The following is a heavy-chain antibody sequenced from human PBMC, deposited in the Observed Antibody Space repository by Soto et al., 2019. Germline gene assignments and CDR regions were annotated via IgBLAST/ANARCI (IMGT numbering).Heavy chain of an antibody. CDR3: ARARPTLAPNWFDP. V-gene: IGHV1-3*01. CDR1: GYTFTSYS. J-gene: IGHJ5*02. Sequence: GGSVKVSLKASGYTFTSYSMHWVGQALGQRLEWMGWINAGNGNTKYSQKFQGRVTITRDTSASTAYMELSSLRSEDTAVYYCARARPTLAPNWFDPWGQGTLVTVSS. CDR2: INAGNGNT.